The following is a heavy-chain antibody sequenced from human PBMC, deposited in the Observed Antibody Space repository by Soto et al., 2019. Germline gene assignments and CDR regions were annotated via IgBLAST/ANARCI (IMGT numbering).Heavy chain of an antibody. CDR1: GYTFTSYA. CDR2: INAGNGNT. CDR3: AREDNYIWGSYRPGPFDY. J-gene: IGHJ4*02. D-gene: IGHD3-16*02. V-gene: IGHV1-3*01. Sequence: GASVKVSCKASGYTFTSYAMHWVRQAPGQRLEWMGWINAGNGNTKYSQKFQGRVTITRDTSASTAYMELSSLRSEDTAVYYCAREDNYIWGSYRPGPFDYWGQGTLVTVS.